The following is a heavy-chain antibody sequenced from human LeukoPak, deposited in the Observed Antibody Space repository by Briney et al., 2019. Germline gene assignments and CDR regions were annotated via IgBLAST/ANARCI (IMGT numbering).Heavy chain of an antibody. V-gene: IGHV4-34*01. J-gene: IGHJ5*02. CDR3: ARARRDPDAMVRRVIRLSDWFDP. CDR1: GGSFSGYY. Sequence: PSETLSLTCAVYGGSFSGYYWRWLRQPPGKGLEGIGKINHSGSTNYNPSLKSRVTISVDTSKNHFSLKLSSVTAADTAVYYCARARRDPDAMVRRVIRLSDWFDPWGQGTLVTVSS. CDR2: INHSGST. D-gene: IGHD3-10*01.